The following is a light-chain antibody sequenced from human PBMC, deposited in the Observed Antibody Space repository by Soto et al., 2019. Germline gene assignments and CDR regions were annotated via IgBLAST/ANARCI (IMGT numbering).Light chain of an antibody. CDR2: GAS. Sequence: EIVMTQSPATLSVSPGERATLSCRASQSLNSNLAWYQQKPGQAPRLLIYGASSRATGIPDRFSGSGSGTDFTLTISRLEPEDFAVYFCQHYGSSRTFGQGTKVDIK. CDR1: QSLNSN. V-gene: IGKV3-20*01. CDR3: QHYGSSRT. J-gene: IGKJ1*01.